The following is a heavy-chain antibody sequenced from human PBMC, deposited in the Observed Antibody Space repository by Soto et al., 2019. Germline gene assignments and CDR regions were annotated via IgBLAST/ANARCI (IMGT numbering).Heavy chain of an antibody. CDR3: AGRRWLPYYFDY. CDR1: GCSISSYY. D-gene: IGHD5-12*01. V-gene: IGHV4-59*01. CDR2: IYYSGST. Sequence: PSETLSLTCTFSGCSISSYYWSWIRQPPGKGLEWIGYIYYSGSTNYNPSLKSRVTISVDTSKNQFSLKLSSVTAADTAVYYCAGRRWLPYYFDYWGQGTLVTVSS. J-gene: IGHJ4*02.